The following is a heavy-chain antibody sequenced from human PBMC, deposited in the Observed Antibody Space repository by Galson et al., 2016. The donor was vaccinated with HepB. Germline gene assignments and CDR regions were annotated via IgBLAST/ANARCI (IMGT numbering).Heavy chain of an antibody. V-gene: IGHV1-2*04. Sequence: SVKVSCKASGYTFTDYYIHWVRQAPGQGLGWMGWINPNSGDTRYAQKFQGWVTMTRDTSITTAYMDLNRLRSDDTAVYFCAREPYTSSYFDYWGQGTLVTVSS. CDR3: AREPYTSSYFDY. CDR2: INPNSGDT. D-gene: IGHD6-6*01. CDR1: GYTFTDYY. J-gene: IGHJ4*02.